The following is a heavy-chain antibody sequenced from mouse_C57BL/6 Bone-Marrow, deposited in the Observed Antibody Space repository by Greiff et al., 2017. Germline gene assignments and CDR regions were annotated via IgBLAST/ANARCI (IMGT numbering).Heavy chain of an antibody. CDR3: AREGPYYYGSSYYFDD. CDR2: IYPGDGDT. D-gene: IGHD1-1*01. V-gene: IGHV1-80*01. CDR1: GYAFSSYW. Sequence: QVQLQQSGAELVKPGASVKISCKASGYAFSSYWMNWVKQRPGKGLEWIGQIYPGDGDTNYNGKFKGKATLTADKSSSTAYMQLSSLTSEDSAVYFCAREGPYYYGSSYYFDDWGQGTTLTVSA. J-gene: IGHJ2*01.